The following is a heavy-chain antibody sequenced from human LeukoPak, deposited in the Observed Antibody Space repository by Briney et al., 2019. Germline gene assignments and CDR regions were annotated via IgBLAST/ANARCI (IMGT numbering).Heavy chain of an antibody. CDR3: ARAPYDFWSGYFYYYGMDV. Sequence: GGSLRLSCAASGFTVSSNYMSWVRHAPGKGLEWVSVIYSGGSTYYADSVKGRFTISRDNSKNTLYLQMNSLRAEDTAVYYCARAPYDFWSGYFYYYGMDVWGQGTTVTVSS. D-gene: IGHD3-3*01. J-gene: IGHJ6*02. V-gene: IGHV3-66*01. CDR2: IYSGGST. CDR1: GFTVSSNY.